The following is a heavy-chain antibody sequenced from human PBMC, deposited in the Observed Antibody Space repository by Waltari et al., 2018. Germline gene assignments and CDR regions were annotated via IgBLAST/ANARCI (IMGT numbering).Heavy chain of an antibody. V-gene: IGHV3-30-3*01. D-gene: IGHD6-13*01. CDR1: VFTSTYYS. Sequence: QVQLVGSGGGVVPPRRSLSLSCAASVFTSTYYSTHWVRQAPGKGLEWVALISYDGNNKYYADSMTGRFTISRDNSKNTLCLQMDNLTPEDTGVYFCVRGGRLATAAPDYWGQGTLVTVSS. J-gene: IGHJ4*02. CDR3: VRGGRLATAAPDY. CDR2: ISYDGNNK.